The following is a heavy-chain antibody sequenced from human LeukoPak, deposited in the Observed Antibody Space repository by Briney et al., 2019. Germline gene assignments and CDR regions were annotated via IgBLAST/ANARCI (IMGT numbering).Heavy chain of an antibody. J-gene: IGHJ6*02. V-gene: IGHV2-5*02. D-gene: IGHD6-13*01. CDR1: GFSLSTSGVG. Sequence: SGPTLVNPTQTLTLTCTFSGFSLSTSGVGVGWIRQPPGKALEWLALIYWDDDKRYSPSLKSRLTITKDTSKNQVVLTMTNMDPVDTATYYCAHLRGYSSSWSWGVLYGMDVWGQGTTVTVSS. CDR2: IYWDDDK. CDR3: AHLRGYSSSWSWGVLYGMDV.